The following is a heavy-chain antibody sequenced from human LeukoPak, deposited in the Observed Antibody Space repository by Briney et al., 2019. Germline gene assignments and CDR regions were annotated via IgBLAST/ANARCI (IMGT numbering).Heavy chain of an antibody. Sequence: GASVKVSCKASGYTFTSYDINWVRQATGQGLEWMGWMNPNSGNTGYAQKFQGRVTITRNTSISTAYMELSSLRSDDTAVYYCARARYCSSTSCPREAYYYYYYMDVWGKGTTVTVSS. CDR3: ARARYCSSTSCPREAYYYYYYMDV. CDR2: MNPNSGNT. J-gene: IGHJ6*03. D-gene: IGHD2-2*01. V-gene: IGHV1-8*03. CDR1: GYTFTSYD.